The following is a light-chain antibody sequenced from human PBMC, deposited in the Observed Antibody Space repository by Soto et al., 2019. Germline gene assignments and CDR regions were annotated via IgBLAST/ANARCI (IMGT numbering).Light chain of an antibody. Sequence: DIQMTQSPSTLSASVGDRVTITCRASQSISSWLAWYQQKPGKAPKLLIYKASSLESGVPSRFSGSGSGTESTLTIRSLKPDDFATYSGQQYTSYSETFGQGPKVKSN. CDR3: QQYTSYSET. V-gene: IGKV1-5*03. CDR1: QSISSW. J-gene: IGKJ1*01. CDR2: KAS.